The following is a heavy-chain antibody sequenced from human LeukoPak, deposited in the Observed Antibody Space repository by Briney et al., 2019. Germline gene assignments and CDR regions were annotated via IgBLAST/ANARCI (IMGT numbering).Heavy chain of an antibody. Sequence: GGSLRLSCAASGFTFSSYGMHWVRQAPGKGLEWVAFIRYDGSNKYYADSVKGRFTISRDNSKNTLYLQMNSLRAEDTAVYYCAKDPPLLWFGELLESYGMDVWDQGTTVTVSS. J-gene: IGHJ6*02. D-gene: IGHD3-10*01. V-gene: IGHV3-30*02. CDR1: GFTFSSYG. CDR3: AKDPPLLWFGELLESYGMDV. CDR2: IRYDGSNK.